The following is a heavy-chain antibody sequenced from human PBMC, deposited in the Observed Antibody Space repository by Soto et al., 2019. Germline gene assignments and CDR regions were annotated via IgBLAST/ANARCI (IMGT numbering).Heavy chain of an antibody. D-gene: IGHD3-10*01. CDR2: IYSDGTT. J-gene: IGHJ4*02. V-gene: IGHV3-53*01. CDR3: ARFYGAGSWFFEH. CDR1: EFSVSSYY. Sequence: EVLLVESGGGLIQPGGSLRLSCAVTEFSVSSYYMSWVRQAPGKGLEWVAVIYSDGTTYHADSVKGRFTISRDNFMNTLYLQMNSLRAADSAVYHCARFYGAGSWFFEHWGQGTLVTVSS.